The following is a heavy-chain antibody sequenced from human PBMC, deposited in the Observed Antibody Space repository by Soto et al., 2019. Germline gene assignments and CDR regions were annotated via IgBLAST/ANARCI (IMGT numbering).Heavy chain of an antibody. J-gene: IGHJ4*02. CDR2: IYWDDDK. V-gene: IGHV2-5*02. CDR1: GLSLSTSGVG. D-gene: IGHD6-19*01. CDR3: ALTIAVAGTYDY. Sequence: QITLKESGPPLVKPTQTLTLPCTFSGLSLSTSGVGVGWIRQPPGKALEWLALIYWDDDKRYSPSLKSRLTITEDTSKDPVVLTMPSMDPVDTATYYCALTIAVAGTYDYWGQGTLVTVSS.